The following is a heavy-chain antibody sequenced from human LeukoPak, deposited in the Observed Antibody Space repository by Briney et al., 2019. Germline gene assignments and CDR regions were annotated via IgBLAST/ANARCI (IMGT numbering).Heavy chain of an antibody. CDR1: NGVISSYH. Sequence: PSETLSLTCTVSNGVISSYHWSWIRQPPERGLEWIGNIYSSGSTNYNPSLKSRVTISVDTSKNQFSLKLSSVTAADTAVYYCARLLLSVGNYWYFDLWGRGTLVTVSS. J-gene: IGHJ2*01. CDR2: IYSSGST. CDR3: ARLLLSVGNYWYFDL. V-gene: IGHV4-4*09. D-gene: IGHD1-26*01.